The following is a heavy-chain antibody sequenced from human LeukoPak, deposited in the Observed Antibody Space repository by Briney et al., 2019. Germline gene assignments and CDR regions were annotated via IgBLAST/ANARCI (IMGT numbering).Heavy chain of an antibody. D-gene: IGHD3-22*01. Sequence: GASVKFSCKASGYTFTSYDINWVRQDTGQGLEWMGWMNPNSGNTGYAQKFQGRVTMTRNPSISTAYTELSSLRSEDTAVYYCARKRAYDSSKLRVYTFDIWGQGTMVTVSS. V-gene: IGHV1-8*01. CDR1: GYTFTSYD. CDR2: MNPNSGNT. J-gene: IGHJ3*02. CDR3: ARKRAYDSSKLRVYTFDI.